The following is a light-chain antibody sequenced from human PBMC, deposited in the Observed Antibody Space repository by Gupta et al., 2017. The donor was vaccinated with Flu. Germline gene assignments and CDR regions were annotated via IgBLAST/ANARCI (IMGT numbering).Light chain of an antibody. CDR1: QSISSW. V-gene: IGKV1-5*03. Sequence: GDRGTITCRASQSISSWLAWYQQKPGKAPKLLIYKASSLESGVPSRFSGSGSGTEFTLTISSLQPDDFATYYCQQYNSYPLTFGGGTKVEIK. CDR3: QQYNSYPLT. J-gene: IGKJ4*01. CDR2: KAS.